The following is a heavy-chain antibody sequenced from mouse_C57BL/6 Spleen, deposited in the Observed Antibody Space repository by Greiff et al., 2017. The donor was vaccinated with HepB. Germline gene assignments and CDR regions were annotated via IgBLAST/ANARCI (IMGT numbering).Heavy chain of an antibody. D-gene: IGHD4-1*01. Sequence: EVQLQESGGGLVKPGGSLKLSCAASGFTFSDYGMHWVRQAPEKGLEWVAYISGGSGTINYAGKVKGRFTISRDNAKNTLFLQMTSLRSEDTGTYYYARSWDRRYFDYWGQGTTLTVSS. V-gene: IGHV5-17*01. CDR1: GFTFSDYG. J-gene: IGHJ2*01. CDR3: ARSWDRRYFDY. CDR2: ISGGSGTI.